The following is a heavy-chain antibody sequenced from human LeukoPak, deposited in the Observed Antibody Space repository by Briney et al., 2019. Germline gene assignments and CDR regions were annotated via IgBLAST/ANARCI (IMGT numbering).Heavy chain of an antibody. D-gene: IGHD3-10*01. CDR1: GYTLTELS. Sequence: GASVKVSCKVSGYTLTELSMHWVRQAPGKGLEWMGGFDPEDGETIYAQKFQGRVTMTEDTSTDTAYMELSSLRSEDTAVYYCATKTMVRGVTRPSQAFDIWGQGTMVTVSS. CDR2: FDPEDGET. V-gene: IGHV1-24*01. CDR3: ATKTMVRGVTRPSQAFDI. J-gene: IGHJ3*02.